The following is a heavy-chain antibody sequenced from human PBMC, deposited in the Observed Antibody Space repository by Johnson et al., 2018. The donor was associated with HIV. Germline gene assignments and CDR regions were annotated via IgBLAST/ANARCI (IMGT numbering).Heavy chain of an antibody. CDR1: GFTFISYA. J-gene: IGHJ3*02. Sequence: QVQLVESGGGLVQPGRSLRLSCAASGFTFISYAMHWVRQAPGKGLEWVAVISYDGSNKYYADSVKGRFTISRDNSKNTLYVQMNSLRDEDTAVYYCARALGATYAFDIWGQGTMVTVSS. D-gene: IGHD1-26*01. CDR2: ISYDGSNK. V-gene: IGHV3-30-3*01. CDR3: ARALGATYAFDI.